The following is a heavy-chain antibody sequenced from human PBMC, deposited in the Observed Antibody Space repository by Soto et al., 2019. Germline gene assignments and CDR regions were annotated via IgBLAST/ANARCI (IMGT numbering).Heavy chain of an antibody. D-gene: IGHD6-19*01. CDR1: GGSFSGYY. Sequence: PSETLSLTCAVYGGSFSGYYWTWIRQPPGKGLEWIGEINHSGSTNYNPSHKSRLNISVDTSKNQFSMKMRSVTAADTAVYYCARGMAVAGHYFDSWGQGTLVT. CDR2: INHSGST. CDR3: ARGMAVAGHYFDS. V-gene: IGHV4-34*01. J-gene: IGHJ4*02.